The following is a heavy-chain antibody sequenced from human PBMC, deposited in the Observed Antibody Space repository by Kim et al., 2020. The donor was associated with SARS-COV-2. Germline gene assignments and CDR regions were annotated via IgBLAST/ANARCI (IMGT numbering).Heavy chain of an antibody. CDR1: GFTFSSYA. J-gene: IGHJ6*02. V-gene: IGHV3-64D*06. Sequence: GGSLRLSCSASGFTFSSYAMHWVRQAPGKGLEYVSAISSNGGSTYYADSVKGRFTISRDNSKNTLYLQMSSLRAEDTAVYYCVKTGSSIAARPRPPDVWGQGTTVTVSS. CDR3: VKTGSSIAARPRPPDV. CDR2: ISSNGGST. D-gene: IGHD6-6*01.